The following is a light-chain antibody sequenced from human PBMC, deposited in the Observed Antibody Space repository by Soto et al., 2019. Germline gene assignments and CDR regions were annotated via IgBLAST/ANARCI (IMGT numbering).Light chain of an antibody. CDR3: SSSTSSSTHHHV. Sequence: SALTQPAAVSGSPGQSITISCTGTSSDVGGYNYVSWYQQHPGKAPKLMIYEVSNRPSGVSNRFSGSKSGNTASLTISGLQAEDEADYYSSSSTSSSTHHHVSGTGNKVTVL. V-gene: IGLV2-14*01. CDR2: EVS. J-gene: IGLJ1*01. CDR1: SSDVGGYNY.